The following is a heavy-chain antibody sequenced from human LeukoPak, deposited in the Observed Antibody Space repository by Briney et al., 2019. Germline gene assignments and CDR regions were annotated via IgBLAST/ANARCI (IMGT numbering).Heavy chain of an antibody. Sequence: SQTLSLTCTVSGDSISSNSYSWSWIRQAAGKGLEWIGRIYPSGITHYNPALNSRVTMSMDTSKNQFSLKLTSATAADTAVYYCAAYREHYSHLPHAFDIWGQATMVTVSS. J-gene: IGHJ3*02. CDR1: GDSISSNSYS. CDR2: IYPSGIT. V-gene: IGHV4-61*02. CDR3: AAYREHYSHLPHAFDI. D-gene: IGHD4-11*01.